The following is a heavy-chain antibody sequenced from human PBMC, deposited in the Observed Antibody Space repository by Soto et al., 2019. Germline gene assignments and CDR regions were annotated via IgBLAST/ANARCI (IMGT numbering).Heavy chain of an antibody. D-gene: IGHD2-2*01. CDR1: GFTFSSYA. Sequence: GGSLRLSCAASGFTFSSYAMHWVRQAPGKGLEWVAVISYDGSNKYYADSVKGRFTISRDNSKNTLYLQMNSLRAEDTAVYYCARDVGNGYCSSTSCYPYYYGMDVWGQGTTVTVSS. CDR2: ISYDGSNK. V-gene: IGHV3-30-3*01. CDR3: ARDVGNGYCSSTSCYPYYYGMDV. J-gene: IGHJ6*02.